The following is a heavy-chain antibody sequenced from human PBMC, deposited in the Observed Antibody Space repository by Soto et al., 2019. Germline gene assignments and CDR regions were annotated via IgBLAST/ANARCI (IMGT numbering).Heavy chain of an antibody. Sequence: GASVKVSCKASGYTFTSYYMHWVRQAPGQGLEWMGIINPSGGSTSYAQKFQGRVTVTRDTSTSTVYMELSSLRSEDTAVYYCARDLKGYCSGGSCYLNYYYYGMDVWGQGTTVTVSS. CDR1: GYTFTSYY. CDR3: ARDLKGYCSGGSCYLNYYYYGMDV. D-gene: IGHD2-15*01. J-gene: IGHJ6*02. V-gene: IGHV1-46*01. CDR2: INPSGGST.